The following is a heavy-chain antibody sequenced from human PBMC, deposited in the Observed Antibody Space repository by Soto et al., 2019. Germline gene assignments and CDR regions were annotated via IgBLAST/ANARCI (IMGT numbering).Heavy chain of an antibody. Sequence: PGGSLRLSCAASGFTFNSYAMSWVRQAPGKGLEWVSTIIGSGGSTYYADSVKGRFSVSRDNSKNTLYLQMNSLKTEDTAVYYCVRATYFSDSSGYTRCFDYWGQGTLVTVSS. D-gene: IGHD3-22*01. V-gene: IGHV3-23*01. CDR2: IIGSGGST. CDR3: VRATYFSDSSGYTRCFDY. J-gene: IGHJ4*02. CDR1: GFTFNSYA.